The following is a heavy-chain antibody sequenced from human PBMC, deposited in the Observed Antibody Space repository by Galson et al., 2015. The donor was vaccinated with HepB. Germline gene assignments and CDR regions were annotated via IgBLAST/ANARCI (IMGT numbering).Heavy chain of an antibody. V-gene: IGHV1-3*01. D-gene: IGHD3-22*01. CDR1: GDTFTTYA. Sequence: SVKVSCKASGDTFTTYAIHWVRQAPGQRLEWMGWINSAKGNTEYSQKFRGRLTISRDTSASTAYMDLSSLRSEDTAVYYCATAYYDGSAYGAWGQGTLVTVSS. CDR3: ATAYYDGSAYGA. J-gene: IGHJ5*02. CDR2: INSAKGNT.